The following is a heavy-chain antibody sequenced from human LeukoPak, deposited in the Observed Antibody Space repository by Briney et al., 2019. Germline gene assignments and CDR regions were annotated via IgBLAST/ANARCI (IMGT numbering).Heavy chain of an antibody. D-gene: IGHD6-19*01. CDR2: INGDGSST. Sequence: PGGSLRLSCAASGFTFINYWMHWVGQPPGRGLVWVSRINGDGSSTTYADSVKGRFIISRDNAKNTLYLQMNSLRAEDTAVYYCARDIAVAGNYFDYWGQGTLVNVSP. J-gene: IGHJ4*02. CDR1: GFTFINYW. CDR3: ARDIAVAGNYFDY. V-gene: IGHV3-74*01.